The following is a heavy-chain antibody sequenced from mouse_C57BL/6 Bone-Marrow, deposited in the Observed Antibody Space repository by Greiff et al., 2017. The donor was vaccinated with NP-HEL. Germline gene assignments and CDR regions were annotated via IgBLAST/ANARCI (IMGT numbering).Heavy chain of an antibody. CDR3: APITTVVAPYAMDY. CDR2: INPSTGGT. CDR1: GYSFTGYY. J-gene: IGHJ4*01. V-gene: IGHV1-42*01. D-gene: IGHD1-1*01. Sequence: VQLKESGPELVKPGASVKISCKASGYSFTGYYMNWVKQSPEKSLEWIGEINPSTGGTTYNQKFKAKATLTVDKSSSTAYMQLKSLTSEDSAVYYCAPITTVVAPYAMDYWGQGTSVTVSS.